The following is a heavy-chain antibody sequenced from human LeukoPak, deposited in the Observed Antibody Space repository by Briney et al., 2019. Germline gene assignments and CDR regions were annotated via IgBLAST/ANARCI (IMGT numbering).Heavy chain of an antibody. CDR1: ARSISSSSYY. D-gene: IGHD4-17*01. V-gene: IGHV4-39*01. Sequence: SETLSLTCTVSARSISSSSYYWGWIRQPPGRGLEGVGSIYFSGSTYYNQSLKSRVTISVDTSKNQSSMKLSSVAAAATAGYYCARINTVTDLDYWGQGTLVTVSS. CDR3: ARINTVTDLDY. CDR2: IYFSGST. J-gene: IGHJ4*02.